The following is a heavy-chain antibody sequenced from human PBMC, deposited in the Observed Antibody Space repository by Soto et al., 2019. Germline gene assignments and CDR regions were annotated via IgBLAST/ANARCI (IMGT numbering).Heavy chain of an antibody. CDR3: ARGAYGSGWYGEYFQH. V-gene: IGHV1-18*01. CDR2: ISANNGNT. J-gene: IGHJ1*01. CDR1: GHTFTSYS. D-gene: IGHD6-19*01. Sequence: QVQLVQSGAEVKKPGASVKVSCKASGHTFTSYSISWVRQAPGQGLEGMGWISANNGNTNYAQKLQGRVTMTTDTSTSTAYMELRSLGSDDTALYYCARGAYGSGWYGEYFQHWGQGTLVTVSS.